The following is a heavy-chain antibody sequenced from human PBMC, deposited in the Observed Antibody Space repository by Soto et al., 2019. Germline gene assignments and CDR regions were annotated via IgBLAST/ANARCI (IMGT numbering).Heavy chain of an antibody. CDR3: AKVQIAVAANGYGFDY. J-gene: IGHJ4*02. CDR1: GFSFSAYA. D-gene: IGHD6-19*01. CDR2: ISGRGDTT. V-gene: IGHV3-23*01. Sequence: EVRLLDSGGGLVQPGGSLRLSCAASGFSFSAYAMSWVRQAPGKGLEWVSSISGRGDTTYYADSVKGRFTISRDNSKNALYLQMSTLRADDTAVYFCAKVQIAVAANGYGFDYWGQGTQVTVSS.